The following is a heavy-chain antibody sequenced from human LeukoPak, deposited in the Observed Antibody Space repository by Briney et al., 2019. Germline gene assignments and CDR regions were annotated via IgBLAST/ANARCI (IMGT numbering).Heavy chain of an antibody. V-gene: IGHV3-13*01. Sequence: GGSLRLSCAASGFTFSSYDMHWVRQATGKGLEWVSAIGTAGDTYYPGSVKGRFTISRENAKNSLYLQMNSLRAGDTAVYYCARARASYDSRDDAFDIWGQGTMVAVSS. CDR1: GFTFSSYD. CDR2: IGTAGDT. J-gene: IGHJ3*02. D-gene: IGHD3-22*01. CDR3: ARARASYDSRDDAFDI.